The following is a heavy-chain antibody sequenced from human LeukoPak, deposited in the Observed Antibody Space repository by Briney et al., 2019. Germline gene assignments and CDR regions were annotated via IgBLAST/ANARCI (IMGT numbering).Heavy chain of an antibody. D-gene: IGHD2-21*02. CDR3: ARGEVTTLNFDY. V-gene: IGHV1-2*02. CDR2: INPNSGDT. J-gene: IGHJ4*02. Sequence: ASVKVSCKASGYTFAGYYLHWVRQAPGQGLEWMGWINPNSGDTRYAQNFQGGVTMTRDMSISTTYMELSSLRSDDTAVYYCARGEVTTLNFDYWGQGTLVTVSS. CDR1: GYTFAGYY.